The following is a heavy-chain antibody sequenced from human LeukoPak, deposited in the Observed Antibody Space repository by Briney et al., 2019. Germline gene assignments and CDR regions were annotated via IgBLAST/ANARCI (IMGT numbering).Heavy chain of an antibody. CDR3: ARVLGIQLALDY. J-gene: IGHJ4*02. V-gene: IGHV3-30*03. Sequence: SGGSLRLSCAASGFTFSNYGMHWVRQTPGKGLEWVAVISYDGSNKYYADSVKGRFTISRDNSKNTLYLQMNSLRAEDTAVYYCARVLGIQLALDYWGQGTLVTVSS. CDR2: ISYDGSNK. D-gene: IGHD5-18*01. CDR1: GFTFSNYG.